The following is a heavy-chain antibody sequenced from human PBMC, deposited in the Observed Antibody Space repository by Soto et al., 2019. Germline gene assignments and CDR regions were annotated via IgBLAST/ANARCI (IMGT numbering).Heavy chain of an antibody. CDR3: AAGGGLPRYY. CDR2: IYHSGST. D-gene: IGHD2-15*01. Sequence: QLQLQESGSGLVKPSQTLSLTCAVSGGSISSGGYSWSWIRQPPGKGLEWIGYIYHSGSTYYNPSPGSRVTMSVERAKNQFSLKLSSVTAADTAVYYCAAGGGLPRYYWGQGTLVTVSS. J-gene: IGHJ4*02. CDR1: GGSISSGGYS. V-gene: IGHV4-30-2*01.